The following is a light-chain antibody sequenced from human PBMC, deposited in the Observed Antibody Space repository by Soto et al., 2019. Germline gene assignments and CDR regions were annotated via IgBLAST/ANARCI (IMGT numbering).Light chain of an antibody. CDR3: SSYAGSHNLV. Sequence: QSALTQPPSASGSAGQSVTISCTGTSSDVGGYNYVSWYQQHPGKAPKLMIYEVNKRPSGVPDRFSGSKSGNTASLTVSGLQAEDEADYYCSSYAGSHNLVFGGGTKLTVL. J-gene: IGLJ3*02. V-gene: IGLV2-8*01. CDR2: EVN. CDR1: SSDVGGYNY.